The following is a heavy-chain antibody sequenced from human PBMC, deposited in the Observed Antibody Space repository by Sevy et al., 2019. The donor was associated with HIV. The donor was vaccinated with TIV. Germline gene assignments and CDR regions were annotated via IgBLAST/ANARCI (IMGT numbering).Heavy chain of an antibody. V-gene: IGHV3-23*01. CDR3: AKGGGGHYDPDEIGYYFYYYNMDV. CDR2: ISGSGTRT. J-gene: IGHJ6*03. Sequence: GWSLRLSCAVSGFSFDSYGMTWVRQAPGKGLEWVSGISGSGTRTYYADSVKGRFIISRDNSKNTLYLQMNSLRSEDTARYYCAKGGGGHYDPDEIGYYFYYYNMDVWGKGTTVTVSS. D-gene: IGHD3-22*01. CDR1: GFSFDSYG.